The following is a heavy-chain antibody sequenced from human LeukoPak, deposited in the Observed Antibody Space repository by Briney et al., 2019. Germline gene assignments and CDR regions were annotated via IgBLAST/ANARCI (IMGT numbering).Heavy chain of an antibody. CDR2: INPSGGCT. CDR1: GYTFTNYY. Sequence: ASVKVSCKASGYTFTNYYMHWVRQAPGQGLEWMGIINPSGGCTSYAQKFQGRVTMTRDTSTTTVYMELSSLRSEDTAVYSCARDRTGYYYDSSGYYFDAFDIWGQGTMVTVSS. J-gene: IGHJ3*02. V-gene: IGHV1-46*03. CDR3: ARDRTGYYYDSSGYYFDAFDI. D-gene: IGHD3-22*01.